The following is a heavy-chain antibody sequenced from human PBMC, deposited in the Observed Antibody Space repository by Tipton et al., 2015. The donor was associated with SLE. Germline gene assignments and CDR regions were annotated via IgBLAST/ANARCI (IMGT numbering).Heavy chain of an antibody. J-gene: IGHJ5*02. CDR2: INLSGSA. CDR3: AREPPSSTWYRFFDT. Sequence: TLSLTCTVSGGSISSSASYWGWIRQPPGKGLEWIGEINLSGSADYNPSLKSRVNISIDASKSQFSLHLSSVTAADTAVYYCAREPPSSTWYRFFDTWGQGTLVTVSS. V-gene: IGHV4-39*07. CDR1: GGSISSSASY. D-gene: IGHD6-13*01.